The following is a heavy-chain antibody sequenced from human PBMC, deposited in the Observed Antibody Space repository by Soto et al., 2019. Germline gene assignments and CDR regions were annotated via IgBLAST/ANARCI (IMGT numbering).Heavy chain of an antibody. CDR1: GFSLSTSGVG. J-gene: IGHJ5*02. V-gene: IGHV2-5*02. Sequence: GPTLVNPTQTLTLTCTFSGFSLSTSGVGVGWIRQPPGKALEWLALIYWDDDKRYSPSLKTRLSITKDTSKKQVVLTMTNMDPVDTATYYCAHSGYYDSSGYYYVNNWFDPWGQGTLVTVSS. D-gene: IGHD3-22*01. CDR3: AHSGYYDSSGYYYVNNWFDP. CDR2: IYWDDDK.